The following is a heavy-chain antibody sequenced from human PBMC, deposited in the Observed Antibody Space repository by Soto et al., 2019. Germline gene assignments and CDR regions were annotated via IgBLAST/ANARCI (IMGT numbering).Heavy chain of an antibody. CDR3: ALETEYCSSTSCYVIYKI. J-gene: IGHJ3*02. CDR1: GGTFSSYA. Sequence: SVKVSCKASGGTFSSYAISWVRQAPGQGLEWMGGIIPIFGTANYAQKFQGRVTITADESTSTAYMELSSLRSEDTAVYYCALETEYCSSTSCYVIYKIWGQGTMVTVS. CDR2: IIPIFGTA. V-gene: IGHV1-69*13. D-gene: IGHD2-2*01.